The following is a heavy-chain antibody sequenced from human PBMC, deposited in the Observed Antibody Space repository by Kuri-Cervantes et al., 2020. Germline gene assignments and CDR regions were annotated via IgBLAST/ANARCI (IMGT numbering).Heavy chain of an antibody. V-gene: IGHV3-9*01. CDR1: GFTFDDYA. CDR2: ISWNSGSI. J-gene: IGHJ4*02. D-gene: IGHD6-19*01. CDR3: ASGYSSGWYSGGRDY. Sequence: GGSLRLSCAASGFTFDDYAMHWVRQAPGKGLEWVSGISWNSGSIGYADSVKGRFTISRDNAKNTLYLQMNSLRAEDTAIYYCASGYSSGWYSGGRDYWGQGNLVTCAS.